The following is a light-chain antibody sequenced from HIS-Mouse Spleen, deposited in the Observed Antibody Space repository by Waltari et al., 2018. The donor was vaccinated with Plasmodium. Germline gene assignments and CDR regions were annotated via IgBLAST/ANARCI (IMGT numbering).Light chain of an antibody. CDR1: KLGYKY. CDR2: QDS. Sequence: SYELTLPPSVSVSPGQTASITCSGAKLGYKYACWYQQKPGQSPVLVIYQDSKRPSGIPERFSGSNSGNTATLTISGTQAMDEADYYCQAWDSSTVVFGGGTKLTVL. V-gene: IGLV3-1*01. CDR3: QAWDSSTVV. J-gene: IGLJ2*01.